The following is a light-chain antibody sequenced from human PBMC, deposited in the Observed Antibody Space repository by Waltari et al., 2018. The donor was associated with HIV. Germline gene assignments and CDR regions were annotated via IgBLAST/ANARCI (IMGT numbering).Light chain of an antibody. Sequence: EIVLTQSPATLSLSPGERATLSCRASHSVIRYLAWYQQKPGQAPRLLIYDASNRATGIPARFSGSGSATDFTLTISSLEPEDFAVYYCQHRYNWLTFGGGTKVEIK. CDR3: QHRYNWLT. CDR1: HSVIRY. J-gene: IGKJ4*01. V-gene: IGKV3-11*01. CDR2: DAS.